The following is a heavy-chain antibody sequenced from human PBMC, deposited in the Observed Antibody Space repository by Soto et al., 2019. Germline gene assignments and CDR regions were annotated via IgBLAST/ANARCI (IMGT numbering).Heavy chain of an antibody. Sequence: SETLSLTCAVYGGSLSGYYWSWIRQPPGKALEWIGEINHSGNTNYNPSLKTRVTISVDTSKNQLFLNLSSVTAADTAMYYCARHHVRGRTIAGAAEFWGQGTLVTVSS. D-gene: IGHD1-26*01. V-gene: IGHV4-34*01. CDR3: ARHHVRGRTIAGAAEF. J-gene: IGHJ4*02. CDR2: INHSGNT. CDR1: GGSLSGYY.